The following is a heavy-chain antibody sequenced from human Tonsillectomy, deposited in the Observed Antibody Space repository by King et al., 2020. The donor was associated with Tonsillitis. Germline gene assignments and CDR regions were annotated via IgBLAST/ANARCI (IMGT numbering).Heavy chain of an antibody. J-gene: IGHJ4*02. CDR1: GFTFDDYA. D-gene: IGHD6-19*01. CDR2: ISWDGGST. Sequence: VQLVESGGGVVQPGGSLRLSCAASGFTFDDYAMHWVRQAPGKGLEWVSLISWDGGSTYYADSVKGRFTISRDNSKNSLYLQMNSLRPEDTALYYCAKTYTSGWYWLGYWGQGTLVTVSS. CDR3: AKTYTSGWYWLGY. V-gene: IGHV3-43D*03.